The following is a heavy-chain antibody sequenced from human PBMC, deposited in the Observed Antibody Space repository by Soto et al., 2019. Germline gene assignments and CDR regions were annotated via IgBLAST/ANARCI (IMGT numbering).Heavy chain of an antibody. Sequence: QVRLVESGGGVVQPGRSLRLSCAASGFKFDNFGMHWVRQAPGKVPEWVAVIWHDGTNEHYADSVKGRFTISRDNSKITVYLQMNSLRGDDTAMYYCARDRGVGATNAKDYWGQGTRVTVSA. CDR2: IWHDGTNE. CDR3: ARDRGVGATNAKDY. V-gene: IGHV3-33*08. CDR1: GFKFDNFG. J-gene: IGHJ4*02. D-gene: IGHD1-26*01.